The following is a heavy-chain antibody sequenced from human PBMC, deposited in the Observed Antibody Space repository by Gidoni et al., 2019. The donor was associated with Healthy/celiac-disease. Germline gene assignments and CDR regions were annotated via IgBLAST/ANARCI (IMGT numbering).Heavy chain of an antibody. Sequence: QVQLLESVGGVVPPGRSLTLSFAASAFTFSSYGMHWVRQHPGKGLAWVAVIWDDGSNKYYADSVKGRFTISRDNAKNTLYLQMNSLRAEDTAVYYCARGTGAKHFDYWGQGTLVTVSS. CDR2: IWDDGSNK. J-gene: IGHJ4*02. CDR1: AFTFSSYG. D-gene: IGHD1-26*01. V-gene: IGHV3-33*01. CDR3: ARGTGAKHFDY.